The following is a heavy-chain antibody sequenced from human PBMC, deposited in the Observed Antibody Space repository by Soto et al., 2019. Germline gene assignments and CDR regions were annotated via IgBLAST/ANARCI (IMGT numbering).Heavy chain of an antibody. CDR1: GFTFSSYW. CDR2: INSDGSST. D-gene: IGHD3-22*01. V-gene: IGHV3-74*01. J-gene: IGHJ3*02. CDR3: ARATSNSPGYYYDSSGYSDAFDI. Sequence: GGSLRLSCAASGFTFSSYWMRWVRQAPGKGLVWVSRINSDGSSTSYADSVKGRFTISRDNAKNTLYLQMNSLRAEDTAVYYCARATSNSPGYYYDSSGYSDAFDIWGQGTMVTVSS.